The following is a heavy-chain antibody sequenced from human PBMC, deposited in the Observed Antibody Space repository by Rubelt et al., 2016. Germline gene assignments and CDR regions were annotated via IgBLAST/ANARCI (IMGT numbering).Heavy chain of an antibody. D-gene: IGHD1-1*01. Sequence: EVQLVESGGGLVQPGRSLRLSCAASGFTFDDYAMHWVRQVPGKGLEWVSGISWNSVSIGYADSVKGRFTISRTNAKNSLYMRSNSRSADDTALYYCAKGGTYNWNDASYYFDYWGQGTLVTVSS. CDR2: ISWNSVSI. V-gene: IGHV3-9*01. J-gene: IGHJ4*02. CDR3: AKGGTYNWNDASYYFDY. CDR1: GFTFDDYA.